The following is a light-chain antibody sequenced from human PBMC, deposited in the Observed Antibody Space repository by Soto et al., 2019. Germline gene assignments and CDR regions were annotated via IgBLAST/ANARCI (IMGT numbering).Light chain of an antibody. CDR3: SSYTSSSTFERV. CDR1: SSDVGGYDY. CDR2: DVS. V-gene: IGLV2-14*01. J-gene: IGLJ3*02. Sequence: QSALTQPASVSGSPGQSITISCTGTSSDVGGYDYVSWYQQHPGKAPKLMIYDVSNRPSGVSNRFSGSKSGNTASLTISGLQAEDEADYYCSSYTSSSTFERVVGGGTKLTVL.